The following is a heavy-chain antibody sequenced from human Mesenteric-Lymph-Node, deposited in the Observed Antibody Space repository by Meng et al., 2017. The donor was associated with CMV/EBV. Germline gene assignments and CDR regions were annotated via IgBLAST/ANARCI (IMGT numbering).Heavy chain of an antibody. V-gene: IGHV1-2*02. J-gene: IGHJ5*02. CDR2: INPNSGKT. CDR1: GYSFTGYY. CDR3: ARARRLTTQVWFDT. D-gene: IGHD1-1*01. Sequence: ASVKVSCKASGYSFTGYYMNWVRQAPGQGLEWMGWINPNSGKTNYAQEFQGRVTMTRDTSINTAYMELSGLRSDDTAVYYCARARRLTTQVWFDTWGQGTLVTVSS.